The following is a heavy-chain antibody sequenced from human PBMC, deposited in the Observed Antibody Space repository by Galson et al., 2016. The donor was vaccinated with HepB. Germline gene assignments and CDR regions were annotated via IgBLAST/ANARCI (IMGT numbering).Heavy chain of an antibody. CDR3: GRGGRILWDGMDV. CDR1: GFSLSSYW. D-gene: IGHD2/OR15-2a*01. CDR2: IKQDGSEK. V-gene: IGHV3-7*01. J-gene: IGHJ6*02. Sequence: SLRLSCAASGFSLSSYWMSWVRQAPGRGLEWVANIKQDGSEKYYVDSVKGRFTISRDDAKNSVYLQMNSLRAEDTALYYCGRGGRILWDGMDVWGQGTTVTVSS.